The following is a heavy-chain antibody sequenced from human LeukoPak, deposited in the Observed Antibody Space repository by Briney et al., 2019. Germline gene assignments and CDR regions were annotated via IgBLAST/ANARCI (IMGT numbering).Heavy chain of an antibody. CDR1: GYTFTSYY. J-gene: IGHJ3*02. V-gene: IGHV1-46*01. D-gene: IGHD3-10*01. CDR2: INPSGGST. Sequence: ASVKVSCKASGYTFTSYYMHWVRQAPGQGLEWMGIINPSGGSTSYAQKFQGRVTMTRDTSTSTVYMELSSLRSEDTAVYYCARGAELWFGELTSAFDIWGQGTMVTVSS. CDR3: ARGAELWFGELTSAFDI.